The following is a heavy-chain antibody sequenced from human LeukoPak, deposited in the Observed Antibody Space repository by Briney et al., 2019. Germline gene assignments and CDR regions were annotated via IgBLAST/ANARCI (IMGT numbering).Heavy chain of an antibody. Sequence: PSETLSLTCTVSGGSISSYYWSWIRQPPGKGLEWIGYIYYSGSTNYNPSLKSRVTISVDTSKNQFSLKLSSVTAADTAVYYCARVKWLPDYYYMDIWGKGTTVTVSS. CDR1: GGSISSYY. V-gene: IGHV4-59*01. D-gene: IGHD5-12*01. J-gene: IGHJ6*03. CDR2: IYYSGST. CDR3: ARVKWLPDYYYMDI.